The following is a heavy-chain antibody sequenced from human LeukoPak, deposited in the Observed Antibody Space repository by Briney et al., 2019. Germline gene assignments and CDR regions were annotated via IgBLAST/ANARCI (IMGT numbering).Heavy chain of an antibody. V-gene: IGHV3-21*01. Sequence: PGGSLRLSCAASGFTFSSYNMNWVRQAPGKGPEWVSSISSSSDYIYYADSVKGRFTISRDNAKNSLYLQMKSLRAEDTAVYYCARGKTSQNIVTRKTYNWFDPWGQGTLVTVSS. CDR2: ISSSSDYI. CDR1: GFTFSSYN. J-gene: IGHJ5*02. CDR3: ARGKTSQNIVTRKTYNWFDP. D-gene: IGHD2/OR15-2a*01.